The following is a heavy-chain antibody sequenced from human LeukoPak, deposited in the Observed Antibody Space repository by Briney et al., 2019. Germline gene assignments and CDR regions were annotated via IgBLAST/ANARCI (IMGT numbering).Heavy chain of an antibody. CDR3: ARGAVLRYFDWLNNYYYYYMDV. CDR1: GYTFTDYA. D-gene: IGHD3-9*01. CDR2: INPNSGGT. Sequence: GASVKVSCKASGYTFTDYAMNWVRQAPGQGLEWMGWINPNSGGTNYAQKFQGRVTMTRDTSISTAYMELSRLRSDDTAVYYCARGAVLRYFDWLNNYYYYYMDVWGKGTTVTVSS. J-gene: IGHJ6*03. V-gene: IGHV1-2*02.